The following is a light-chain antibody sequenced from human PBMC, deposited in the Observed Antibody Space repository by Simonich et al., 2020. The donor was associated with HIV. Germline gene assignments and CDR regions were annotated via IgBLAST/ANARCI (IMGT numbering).Light chain of an antibody. CDR2: YDD. Sequence: QSVLTQPPSVSEAPRQRVTISCSGSSSNIGHNAVNWYQQPPGKAPKLLIYYDDLLPSGVSDRFSGSRSGTSASLAISGLQSEDEADYYCAAWDDRLNGVVFGGGTKLTVL. V-gene: IGLV1-36*01. J-gene: IGLJ2*01. CDR3: AAWDDRLNGVV. CDR1: SSNIGHNA.